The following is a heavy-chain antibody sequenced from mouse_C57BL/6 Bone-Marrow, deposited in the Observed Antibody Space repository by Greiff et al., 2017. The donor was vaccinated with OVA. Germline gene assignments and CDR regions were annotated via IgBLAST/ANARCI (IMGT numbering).Heavy chain of an antibody. CDR3: ARGGNWAWFAY. CDR2: IDPSDSYT. CDR1: GYTFTSYW. D-gene: IGHD4-1*01. V-gene: IGHV1-50*01. J-gene: IGHJ3*01. Sequence: VQLQQSGAELVKPGASVKLSCKASGYTFTSYWMQWVKQRPGQGLEWIGEIDPSDSYTNYNQKFKGKATLTVDTSSSTAYMQLSSLTSEDSAVYYCARGGNWAWFAYWGQGTLVTVSA.